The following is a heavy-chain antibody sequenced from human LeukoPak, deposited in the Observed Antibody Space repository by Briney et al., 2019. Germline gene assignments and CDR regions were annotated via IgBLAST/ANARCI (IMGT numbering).Heavy chain of an antibody. J-gene: IGHJ6*02. CDR2: ISSSSSYI. CDR1: VFTFSSYS. Sequence: GGSLRLSCAASVFTFSSYSMNWVRQAPGKGLEWVSSISSSSSYIYYADSVKGRFTISRDNAKNSLYLQMNSLRAEDTAVYYCARERPYYYGMDVWGQGTTVTVSS. CDR3: ARERPYYYGMDV. V-gene: IGHV3-21*01.